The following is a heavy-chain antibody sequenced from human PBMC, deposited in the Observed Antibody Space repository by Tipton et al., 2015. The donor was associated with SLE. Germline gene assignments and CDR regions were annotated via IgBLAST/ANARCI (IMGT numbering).Heavy chain of an antibody. V-gene: IGHV4-39*07. D-gene: IGHD5-18*01. J-gene: IGHJ5*02. CDR1: GGSVNSSSKY. Sequence: TLSLTCTVSGGSVNSSSKYWAWIRQPPGKGLEWIGSIYHTGTTTYYNSFLKSRVTMSVDTSKNQFSLRLTSVIAADTAVYYCARLHGYSYGLNWFDPWGQGTLISVSS. CDR2: IYHTGTTT. CDR3: ARLHGYSYGLNWFDP.